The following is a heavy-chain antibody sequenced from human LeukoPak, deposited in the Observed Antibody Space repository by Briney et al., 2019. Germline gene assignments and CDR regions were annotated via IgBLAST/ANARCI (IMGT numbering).Heavy chain of an antibody. CDR3: ASLHGYGSGRP. Sequence: KPSGTLSLTCTVSGGSISSYYWGWIRQPPGKGLEWIGYTYYSGSTNYNPSLKSRVTISVDTSKNQFSLKLSSVTAADTAVYYCASLHGYGSGRPWGQGTLVTVSS. CDR2: TYYSGST. V-gene: IGHV4-59*08. J-gene: IGHJ5*02. D-gene: IGHD3-10*01. CDR1: GGSISSYY.